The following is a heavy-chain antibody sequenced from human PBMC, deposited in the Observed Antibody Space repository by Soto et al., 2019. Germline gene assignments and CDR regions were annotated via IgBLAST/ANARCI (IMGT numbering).Heavy chain of an antibody. J-gene: IGHJ6*02. CDR3: ARSPNYYYYGFDV. CDR2: IYYSGST. CDR1: GGSVSSGDYF. Sequence: SETLSLTCTVSGGSVSSGDYFWIWLRQSPGKRLEWIAYIYYSGSTNYNPSLKSRATISVDTSKSQVSLTLTSMTAADAALYSCARSPNYYYYGFDVWGQGTAVTVSS. V-gene: IGHV4-61*08. D-gene: IGHD3-10*01.